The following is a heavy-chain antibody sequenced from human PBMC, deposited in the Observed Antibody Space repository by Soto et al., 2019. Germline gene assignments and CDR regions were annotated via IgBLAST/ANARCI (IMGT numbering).Heavy chain of an antibody. D-gene: IGHD3-3*02. CDR3: ARHSLALRKNNWFDT. CDR2: IFYLGSS. V-gene: IGHV4-39*01. CDR1: GYSSISSDFY. J-gene: IGHJ5*02. Sequence: XETLSLTCTVSGYSSISSDFYRSWVRQPPGKGLEWIGIIFYLGSSYYNPSLKSRVTMSVDTSKNQFSLRLRSVTAADTALYFCARHSLALRKNNWFDTWGQGSMVTVS.